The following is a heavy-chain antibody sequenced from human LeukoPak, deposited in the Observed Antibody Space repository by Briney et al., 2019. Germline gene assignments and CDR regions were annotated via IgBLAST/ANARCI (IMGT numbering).Heavy chain of an antibody. CDR2: ISGSSVST. J-gene: IGHJ4*02. CDR3: AKVGGGDVWIQLWLEGFGFDY. Sequence: GGSLRLSCAASGFTFSSYGMSWVRQAPGKGLEWVSAISGSSVSTYYADSVKGRFTISRDNSKNTLYLQMNSLRAEDTAVYYCAKVGGGDVWIQLWLEGFGFDYWGQGTLVTVSS. CDR1: GFTFSSYG. V-gene: IGHV3-23*01. D-gene: IGHD5-18*01.